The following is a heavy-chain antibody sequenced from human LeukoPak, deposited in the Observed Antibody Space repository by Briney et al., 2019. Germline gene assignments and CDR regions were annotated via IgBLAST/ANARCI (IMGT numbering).Heavy chain of an antibody. CDR2: ISGSAYNT. CDR1: GFTFSSYG. D-gene: IGHD1-26*01. J-gene: IGHJ5*01. Sequence: GGSLRLSCAASGFTFSSYGMSWVRQAPGKGLEWVSTISGSAYNTYYADSVKGRITISRDNSANTLYLQMNSLRAEDTALYYCAKHSGSYFIYYVDSWGQGTLVTVAS. V-gene: IGHV3-23*01. CDR3: AKHSGSYFIYYVDS.